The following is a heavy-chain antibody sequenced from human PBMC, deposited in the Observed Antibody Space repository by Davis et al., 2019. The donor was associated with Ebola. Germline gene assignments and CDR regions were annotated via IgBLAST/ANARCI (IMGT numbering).Heavy chain of an antibody. CDR2: IYPGDSDT. J-gene: IGHJ4*02. CDR1: GYSFTSYW. V-gene: IGHV5-51*01. D-gene: IGHD6-19*01. CDR3: ARLTVSGTPLPGSYDY. Sequence: GESLKISCKGSGYSFTSYWIGWVRQMPGKGLEWMGIIYPGDSDTRYSPSFQGQVTISADKSISTAYLQWSSLKASDTAMYYCARLTVSGTPLPGSYDYWGQGTLVTVSS.